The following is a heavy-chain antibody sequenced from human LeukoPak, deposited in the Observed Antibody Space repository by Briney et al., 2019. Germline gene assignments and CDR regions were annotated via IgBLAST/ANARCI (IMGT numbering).Heavy chain of an antibody. D-gene: IGHD6-19*01. J-gene: IGHJ4*02. Sequence: SDTLSLTCAVYGGSFSGYYWSWIRQPPGKGLEWIGEINHSGSTNHNPSLKSQVTNAVDTSKNQFSLKLNSVAAADTAVYYCARTTGYYNSGWADFDYWGQGTLVTVSS. CDR3: ARTTGYYNSGWADFDY. V-gene: IGHV4-34*01. CDR2: INHSGST. CDR1: GGSFSGYY.